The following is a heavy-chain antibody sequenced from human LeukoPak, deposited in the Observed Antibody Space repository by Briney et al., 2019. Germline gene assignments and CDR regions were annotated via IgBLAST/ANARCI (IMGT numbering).Heavy chain of an antibody. V-gene: IGHV1-2*02. CDR3: ARGELLRVYYYYYMDV. J-gene: IGHJ6*03. Sequence: GASVKVSCKASGYTFTGYYMHWVRQAPGQGLEWMGWINPNSGGTNYAQKFQGRVTMTRDTSISTAYMELSRLRSDDTAVYYCARGELLRVYYYYYMDVWGKGTTVTISS. D-gene: IGHD1-26*01. CDR2: INPNSGGT. CDR1: GYTFTGYY.